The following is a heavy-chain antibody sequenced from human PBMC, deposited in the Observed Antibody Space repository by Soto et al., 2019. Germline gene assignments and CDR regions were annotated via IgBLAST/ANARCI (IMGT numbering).Heavy chain of an antibody. V-gene: IGHV1-69*06. CDR1: GSTFNNFA. J-gene: IGHJ4*02. CDR3: ARAIKRWELHQYFDS. D-gene: IGHD1-26*01. CDR2: IVVVSNTV. Sequence: QVLLLQSGAEVKEPGSSVRVSCKVSGSTFNNFAFSWLRQAPGRGPEWMGGIVVVSNTVDYSQRFQDRVTLTADTSTSTLYMELSSLTSEDTAVYYCARAIKRWELHQYFDSWGQGTLLSVFS.